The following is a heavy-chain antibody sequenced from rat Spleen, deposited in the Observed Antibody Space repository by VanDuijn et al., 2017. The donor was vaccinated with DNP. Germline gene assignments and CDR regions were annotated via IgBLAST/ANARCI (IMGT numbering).Heavy chain of an antibody. J-gene: IGHJ2*01. CDR3: ARGRYSAYFDY. D-gene: IGHD1-1*01. Sequence: EVQLQESGPGLVKPSQSLSLTCSVAGYSITSNYWGWIRKFPGNKMEWMGYKSYSGGTSYNPSLKSRTSLTRAPSKKQSFLHLNSVTTEDTATYYCARGRYSAYFDYWGQGVMVTVSS. V-gene: IGHV3-1*01. CDR2: KSYSGGT. CDR1: GYSITSNY.